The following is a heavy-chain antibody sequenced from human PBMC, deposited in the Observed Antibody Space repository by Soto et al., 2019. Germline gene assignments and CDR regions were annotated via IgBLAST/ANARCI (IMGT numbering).Heavy chain of an antibody. CDR2: IIPILGIA. V-gene: IGHV1-69*02. CDR3: ARVDYGDYDYYYYYGMDV. D-gene: IGHD4-17*01. J-gene: IGHJ6*02. CDR1: GGTFSSYT. Sequence: QVQLVQSGAEVKKPGSSVKVSCKASGGTFSSYTISWVRQAPGQGLEWMGWIIPILGIANYAQKFQGRVTITADKSTSTAYMELSSLRSEDTAVYYCARVDYGDYDYYYYYGMDVWGQGTTVTVSS.